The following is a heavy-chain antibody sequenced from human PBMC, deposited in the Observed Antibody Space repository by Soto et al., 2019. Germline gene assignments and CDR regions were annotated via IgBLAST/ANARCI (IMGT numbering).Heavy chain of an antibody. J-gene: IGHJ4*02. Sequence: SLKVSCKASGGTFRNYAFSWVQQAPGQGLEWMGGIIPIFGKANYEQRFQGRLTITADESTSTAYMELNSLRSEDTAVYFCARDLYINWYYPLDSWGXGTLVNVSS. CDR1: GGTFRNYA. V-gene: IGHV1-69*13. D-gene: IGHD1-7*01. CDR3: ARDLYINWYYPLDS. CDR2: IIPIFGKA.